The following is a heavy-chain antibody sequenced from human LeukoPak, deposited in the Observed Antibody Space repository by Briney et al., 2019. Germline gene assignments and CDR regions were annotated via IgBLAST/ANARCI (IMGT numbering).Heavy chain of an antibody. J-gene: IGHJ6*02. D-gene: IGHD2-15*01. V-gene: IGHV4-34*01. CDR1: GGSFSGYY. CDR2: INHSGST. CDR3: ARDEDSLYGMDV. Sequence: SETLSLTCAVYGGSFSGYYWSWIRQPPGKGLEWIGEINHSGSTNYNPSLKSRVTISVDTSKNQFSLKLSSVTAADTAVYYCARDEDSLYGMDVWGQGTTVTVSS.